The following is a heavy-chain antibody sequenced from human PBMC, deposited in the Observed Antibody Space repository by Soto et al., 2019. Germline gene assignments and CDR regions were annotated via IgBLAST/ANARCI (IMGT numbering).Heavy chain of an antibody. Sequence: PVRSLRLSCAASGFTISSYSMNWVRQAPEKGLEWVSSISSSSSYIYYADSVKGRFTISRDNAKNSLYLQMNSLRAEDTAVYYCARDPGYSSPFDYWGQGTLVTVSS. CDR2: ISSSSSYI. CDR3: ARDPGYSSPFDY. V-gene: IGHV3-21*01. D-gene: IGHD6-13*01. J-gene: IGHJ4*02. CDR1: GFTISSYS.